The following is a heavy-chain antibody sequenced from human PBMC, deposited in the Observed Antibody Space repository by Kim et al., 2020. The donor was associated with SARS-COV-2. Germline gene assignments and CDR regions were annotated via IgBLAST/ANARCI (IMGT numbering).Heavy chain of an antibody. CDR3: ARSPTVLHAFDI. V-gene: IGHV3-33*01. Sequence: GGSLRLSCAASGFTFSSYGMHWVRQAPGKGLEWVAVIWYDGSNKYYADSVKGRFTISRDNSKNTLYLQMNSLRAEDTAVYYCARSPTVLHAFDIWGQGTMVTVSS. CDR1: GFTFSSYG. CDR2: IWYDGSNK. J-gene: IGHJ3*02. D-gene: IGHD1-1*01.